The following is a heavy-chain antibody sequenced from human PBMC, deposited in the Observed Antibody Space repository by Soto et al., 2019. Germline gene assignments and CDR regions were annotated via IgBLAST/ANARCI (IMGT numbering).Heavy chain of an antibody. Sequence: GCLLPACSASGFTFDDYTMHWVRQAPGKGLEWVSLISWDGGSTYYADSAKGRFTISRDNSKNSLYLQMNSLRTEDTALYYCAKDSGRYSDRPYWGQGTLVTVYS. CDR3: AKDSGRYSDRPY. D-gene: IGHD1-26*01. V-gene: IGHV3-43*01. J-gene: IGHJ4*02. CDR2: ISWDGGST. CDR1: GFTFDDYT.